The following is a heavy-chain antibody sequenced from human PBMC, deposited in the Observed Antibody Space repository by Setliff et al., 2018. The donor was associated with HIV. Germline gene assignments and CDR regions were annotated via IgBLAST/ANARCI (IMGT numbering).Heavy chain of an antibody. Sequence: SETLSLTCTVSGGSISSGGYYWSWIRQPPGKGLEWIGYIFYSGSTNYNPSLKSRVTISIDTSQNQFSLKLTSVTAADTAVYYCARGLRVYDSSGYYYRDYYYYYMDVWGKGTTVTVSS. CDR3: ARGLRVYDSSGYYYRDYYYYYMDV. CDR2: IFYSGST. CDR1: GGSISSGGYY. D-gene: IGHD3-22*01. J-gene: IGHJ6*03. V-gene: IGHV4-61*08.